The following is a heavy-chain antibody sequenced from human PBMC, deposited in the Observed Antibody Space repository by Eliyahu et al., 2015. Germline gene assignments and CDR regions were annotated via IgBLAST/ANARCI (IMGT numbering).Heavy chain of an antibody. CDR2: ISYDXGNT. Sequence: QVQLMESGGGVVQPGRXLRXSCAASGFTLRSYAMHWVRQAPGQGLEWVAAISYDXGNTHYADPVKGRFTISRDNSKNTLDLQMNSLRPEDTAVYYCARDLDSSGYPLYYFDNWGQGTLVTVSS. J-gene: IGHJ4*02. CDR3: ARDLDSSGYPLYYFDN. V-gene: IGHV3-30*01. CDR1: GFTLRSYA. D-gene: IGHD3-22*01.